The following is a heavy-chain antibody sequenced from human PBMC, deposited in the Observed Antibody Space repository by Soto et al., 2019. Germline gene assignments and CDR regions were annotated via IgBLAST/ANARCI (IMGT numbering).Heavy chain of an antibody. V-gene: IGHV3-23*01. J-gene: IGHJ4*02. CDR1: GFTFSSYA. CDR2: ITDSGGDT. CDR3: ARGSKESYPGSRIFDF. D-gene: IGHD3-10*01. Sequence: EVQLLESGGGLVQPGGSLRLSCAASGFTFSSYAMSWVRQAPGEGLEWVSTITDSGGDTKYADSVRGRFTISRDNSKNTLYLQMSSLRAEDSAVYYCARGSKESYPGSRIFDFWGRGTLVTVSS.